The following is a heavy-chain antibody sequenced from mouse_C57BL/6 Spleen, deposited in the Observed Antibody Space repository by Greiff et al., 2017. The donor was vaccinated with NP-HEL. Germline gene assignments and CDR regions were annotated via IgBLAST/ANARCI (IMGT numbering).Heavy chain of an antibody. D-gene: IGHD1-1*01. CDR1: GFTFSDYG. J-gene: IGHJ2*01. Sequence: DVMLVESGGGLVKPGGSLKLSCAASGFTFSDYGMHWVRQAPEKGLEWVAYISSGSSTIYYADTVKGRFTISRDNAKNTLFLQMTSLRSEDTAMYYCATYYGYFDYWGQGTTLTVSS. V-gene: IGHV5-17*01. CDR2: ISSGSSTI. CDR3: ATYYGYFDY.